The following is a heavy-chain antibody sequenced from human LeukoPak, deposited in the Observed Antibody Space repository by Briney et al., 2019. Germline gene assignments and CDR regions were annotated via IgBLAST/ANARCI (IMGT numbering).Heavy chain of an antibody. CDR3: ARDRWGDGYNYGY. V-gene: IGHV4-59*01. D-gene: IGHD5-24*01. CDR2: IYYSGST. J-gene: IGHJ4*02. CDR1: GGSISSYY. Sequence: SETLSLTCTVSGGSISSYYWSWIRQPPGKGLEWIGYIYYSGSTNYNPSLKSRVTISVDTSKNQFSLKLSSVTAADTAVYYCARDRWGDGYNYGYWGQGTLVTVSS.